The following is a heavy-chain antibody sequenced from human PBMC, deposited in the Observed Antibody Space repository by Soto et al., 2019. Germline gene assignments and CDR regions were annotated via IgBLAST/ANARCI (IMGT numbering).Heavy chain of an antibody. CDR3: ARVAAIHDAFDI. J-gene: IGHJ3*02. CDR1: GFTFSSYS. CDR2: ISSSSSYI. D-gene: IGHD2-15*01. Sequence: GGSLRLSCAASGFTFSSYSMNWVRQAPGKGLEWVSSISSSSSYIYYADSVKGRFTISRDNAKNSLYLQMNSLRAEDTAVYYCARVAAIHDAFDISGQGTIVTVSS. V-gene: IGHV3-21*01.